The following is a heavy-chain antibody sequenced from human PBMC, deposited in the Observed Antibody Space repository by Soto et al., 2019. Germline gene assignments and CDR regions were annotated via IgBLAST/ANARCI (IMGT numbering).Heavy chain of an antibody. Sequence: QVQLVQSWAEVKKPGSSVKVSCKASGGTFSSYAISGVRQAPGQGLEWMGGIIPIFGTANYAQKFQGRVTITADESTSTAYMELSSLSYEHTAVYYCASPGKLEQGGPFDYCGQGTLVTVSS. CDR2: IIPIFGTA. CDR3: ASPGKLEQGGPFDY. J-gene: IGHJ4*02. V-gene: IGHV1-69*01. D-gene: IGHD1-1*01. CDR1: GGTFSSYA.